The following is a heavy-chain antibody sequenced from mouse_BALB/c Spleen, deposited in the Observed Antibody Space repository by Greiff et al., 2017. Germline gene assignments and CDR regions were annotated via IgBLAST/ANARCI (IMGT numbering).Heavy chain of an antibody. CDR1: GYTFTSYN. J-gene: IGHJ4*01. V-gene: IGHV1-12*01. Sequence: QVQLQQPGAELVKPGASVKMSCKASGYTFTSYNMHWVKQTPGQGLEWIGAIYPGNGDTSYNQKFKGKATLTADKSSSTAYMQLSSLTSEDSAVYYCARGEDEAMDYWGQGTSVTVSS. CDR3: ARGEDEAMDY. CDR2: IYPGNGDT.